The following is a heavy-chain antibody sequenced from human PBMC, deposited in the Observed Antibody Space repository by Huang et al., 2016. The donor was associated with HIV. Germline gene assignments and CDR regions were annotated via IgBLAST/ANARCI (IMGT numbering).Heavy chain of an antibody. J-gene: IGHJ5*02. Sequence: QVQLVESGGGVVQPGTSLRLSCAASGFIFSNFGMHLVRQTPGKVREWVAVISESGRSDRYSDSVKGRFTISRDNDKNTLSLEMNRLRHDDTAVYYCAKESRWFSDFDQWGQGTLVTVSS. CDR1: GFIFSNFG. V-gene: IGHV3-30*18. D-gene: IGHD2-15*01. CDR3: AKESRWFSDFDQ. CDR2: ISESGRSD.